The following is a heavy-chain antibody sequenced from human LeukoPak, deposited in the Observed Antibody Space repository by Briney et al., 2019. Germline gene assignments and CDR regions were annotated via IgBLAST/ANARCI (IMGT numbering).Heavy chain of an antibody. CDR2: ISSGSSTI. CDR1: GFIFTDYN. CDR3: ARDRWGFPDS. Sequence: GGSLRLSCAASGFIFTDYNMNWVRQAPGKGLEWVSYISSGSSTIYYVDSVKGRFTISRDSAENSLYLQMNSLRAEDTAVYYCARDRWGFPDSWGQGTLVTVSS. V-gene: IGHV3-48*01. J-gene: IGHJ4*02. D-gene: IGHD2-21*01.